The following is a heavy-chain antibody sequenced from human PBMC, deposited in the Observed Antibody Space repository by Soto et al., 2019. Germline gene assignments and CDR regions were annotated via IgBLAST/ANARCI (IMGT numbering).Heavy chain of an antibody. Sequence: PSETLSLTCTVSGGSISSSSYYWGWIRQPPGKGLEWIGNIYYSGSTYYNPSLKSRVTISVDTSKNQFSLKLSSVTAADTAVYYCAGGKETVTGYNWFDPWGQGTLVTVSS. V-gene: IGHV4-39*07. D-gene: IGHD4-17*01. CDR3: AGGKETVTGYNWFDP. CDR2: IYYSGST. J-gene: IGHJ5*02. CDR1: GGSISSSSYY.